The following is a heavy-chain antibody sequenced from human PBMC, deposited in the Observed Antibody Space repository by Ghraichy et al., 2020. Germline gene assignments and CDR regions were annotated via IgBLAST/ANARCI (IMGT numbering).Heavy chain of an antibody. CDR3: ARGTWYSSSWYETSGRAWFDP. D-gene: IGHD6-13*01. V-gene: IGHV4-34*01. CDR1: GGSFSGYY. CDR2: VNHSGST. J-gene: IGHJ5*02. Sequence: PETLSLTCAVYGGSFSGYYWSWIRQPPGKGLEWIGEVNHSGSTNYNPSLKSRVTISVDTSKNQFSLKLSSVTAADTAVYYCARGTWYSSSWYETSGRAWFDPWGQGTLVTVSS.